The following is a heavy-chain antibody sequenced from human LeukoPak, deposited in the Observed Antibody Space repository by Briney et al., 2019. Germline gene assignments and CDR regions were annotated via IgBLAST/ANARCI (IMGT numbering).Heavy chain of an antibody. V-gene: IGHV3-53*01. CDR1: GFSVSSNY. D-gene: IGHD6-19*01. CDR3: ARDYGSGWPGY. J-gene: IGHJ4*02. Sequence: PGGSLRLSCAASGFSVSSNYMNWVRQAPGKGLEWVSLIYSGGDTYYADSVKGRFTISRDNAKNSVYLQMNSLRAEDTAVYYCARDYGSGWPGYWGQGTLVTVSS. CDR2: IYSGGDT.